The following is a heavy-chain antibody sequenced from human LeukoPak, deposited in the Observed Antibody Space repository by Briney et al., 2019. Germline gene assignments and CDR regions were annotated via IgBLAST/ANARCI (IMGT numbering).Heavy chain of an antibody. CDR3: VRYGSHNFEY. CDR1: GFTFSSYW. V-gene: IGHV3-7*02. Sequence: PGGSLRLSCAASGFTFSSYWMTWVRQAPGKGLEWVANIKEDGSEENYVDSVKGRFTISRDNAKNSLFLQMNSLRAEDTAVYYCVRYGSHNFEYWGQGTLVTVSS. D-gene: IGHD3-10*01. CDR2: IKEDGSEE. J-gene: IGHJ4*02.